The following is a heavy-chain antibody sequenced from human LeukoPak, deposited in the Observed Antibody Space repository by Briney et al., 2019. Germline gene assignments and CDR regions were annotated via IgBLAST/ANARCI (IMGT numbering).Heavy chain of an antibody. CDR1: GYTFTSYG. V-gene: IGHV1-18*01. D-gene: IGHD3-22*01. Sequence: ASVKVSCKASGYTFTSYGISWVRQAPGQGLEWMGWISAYNGNTNYAQKLQGRVTMTTDTSTSTAYMELRSLRSDDTAVYNCARVFVPYYYDSSGYSPYFDYWGQGTLVTVSS. CDR2: ISAYNGNT. J-gene: IGHJ4*02. CDR3: ARVFVPYYYDSSGYSPYFDY.